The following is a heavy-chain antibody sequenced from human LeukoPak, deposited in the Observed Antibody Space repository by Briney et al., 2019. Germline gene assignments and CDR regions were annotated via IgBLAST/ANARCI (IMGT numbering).Heavy chain of an antibody. CDR2: VSGSGGRT. V-gene: IGHV3-23*01. CDR3: ARNLNDYGDRIWDY. D-gene: IGHD4-17*01. CDR1: GFSFSDYG. J-gene: IGHJ4*02. Sequence: GGSLRLSCAASGFSFSDYGMSWVRQAPGKGLEWVSTVSGSGGRTYYADSVKGRFTISRDNSKNTLYLQMNSLRAEDTAVYYCARNLNDYGDRIWDYWGQGTLVTVSS.